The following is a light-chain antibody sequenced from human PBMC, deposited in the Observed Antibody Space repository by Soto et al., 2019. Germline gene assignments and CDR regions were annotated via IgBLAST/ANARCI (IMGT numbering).Light chain of an antibody. J-gene: IGLJ1*01. CDR1: SSDVGGYKY. CDR2: EVT. CDR3: SSYAGSNNYV. Sequence: QSVLTQPPSASGSPGQSVTISCTGTSSDVGGYKYVSWYQHHPGKAPKLMIYEVTKRPSGVPDRFSGSKSGNTASLTVSGLQAADEADYYCSSYAGSNNYVFGTGTKLIVL. V-gene: IGLV2-8*01.